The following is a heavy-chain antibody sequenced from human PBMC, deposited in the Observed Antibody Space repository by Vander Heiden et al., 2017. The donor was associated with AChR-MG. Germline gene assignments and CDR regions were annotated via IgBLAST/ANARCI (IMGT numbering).Heavy chain of an antibody. J-gene: IGHJ6*03. CDR1: GLSFTSYW. CDR3: ARLGAIAASLQWLVLTNYYYYYMDV. V-gene: IGHV5-51*01. Sequence: LQLMHSGAAAHQPVVSRMISCTVSGLSFTSYWIGCFRPLPVKGLEWMGISYPSDSDTRYSPSFQGQGTSSADKAISTTYLQWSSMKASDTAMYYCARLGAIAASLQWLVLTNYYYYYMDVWGEGTTVTVSS. CDR2: SYPSDSDT. D-gene: IGHD6-19*01.